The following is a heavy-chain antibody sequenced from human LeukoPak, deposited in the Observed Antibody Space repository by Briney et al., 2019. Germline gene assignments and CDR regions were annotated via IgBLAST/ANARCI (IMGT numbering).Heavy chain of an antibody. D-gene: IGHD3-10*01. J-gene: IGHJ4*02. CDR2: IKRDGSEK. CDR3: TNYRYGSGFDY. Sequence: PGGSLRLSCLASGITFSSYCMSWVRQAPGKGLEWVANIKRDGSEKNYVDSVKGRFTISRDNAKNSLYLQMNSLRAEDTAVYYCTNYRYGSGFDYWGQGTLVTVSS. CDR1: GITFSSYC. V-gene: IGHV3-7*02.